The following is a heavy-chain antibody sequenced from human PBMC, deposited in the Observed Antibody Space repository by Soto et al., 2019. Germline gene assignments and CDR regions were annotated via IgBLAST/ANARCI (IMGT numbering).Heavy chain of an antibody. D-gene: IGHD3-10*01. CDR3: AKDRHYPRDYFHY. J-gene: IGHJ4*02. CDR2: VSANGQGI. Sequence: GGSLRLSCAASGFTFSSSAISWVRQSPGKGLEWVSAVSANGQGIYYADSVRGRFTISRDNSKNTVFLHMDSLSAEDTAVYYCAKDRHYPRDYFHYWGQGTLVTVSS. CDR1: GFTFSSSA. V-gene: IGHV3-23*01.